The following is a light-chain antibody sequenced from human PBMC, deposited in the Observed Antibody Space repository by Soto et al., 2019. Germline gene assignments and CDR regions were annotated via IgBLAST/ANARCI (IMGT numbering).Light chain of an antibody. V-gene: IGLV1-44*01. CDR1: SSNIGSND. Sequence: QSVLTQPPSASGTPGQRVTIFCSGSSSNIGSNDVNWYQQVPGTAPKLLIYINDQRPSWVPDRFSGSKSGNSASLAISGLQSEDEDDYYCAAWDASLTGQGVFGGGTKLTVL. CDR3: AAWDASLTGQGV. CDR2: IND. J-gene: IGLJ3*02.